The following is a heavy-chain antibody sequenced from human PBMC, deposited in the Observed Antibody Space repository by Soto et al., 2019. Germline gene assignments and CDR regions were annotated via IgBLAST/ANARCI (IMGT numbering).Heavy chain of an antibody. CDR2: ISSSSSYI. J-gene: IGHJ4*02. V-gene: IGHV3-21*01. D-gene: IGHD3-22*01. CDR1: GFTFSSYS. Sequence: GGSLRLSCAASGFTFSSYSMNWVRQAPGKGLEWVSSISSSSSYIYYADSVKGRFTISRDNAKNSLYLQMNSLRAEDTAVYYCARVPYDSSGYYYFDYWGQGTLVTVSS. CDR3: ARVPYDSSGYYYFDY.